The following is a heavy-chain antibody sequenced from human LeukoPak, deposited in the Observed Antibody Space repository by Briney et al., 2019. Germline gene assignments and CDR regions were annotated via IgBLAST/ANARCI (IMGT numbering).Heavy chain of an antibody. CDR3: ATSIAAAGMDY. J-gene: IGHJ4*02. CDR2: ISYDGSNK. V-gene: IGHV3-30-3*01. D-gene: IGHD6-13*01. Sequence: PGRSLRLSCAASGFTFSSYAMHWVRQAPGKGLEWVAVISYDGSNKYYADSVKGRFTISRDNSKNTLYLQMNSLRAEDTAVYYCATSIAAAGMDYWGQGTLVTVSS. CDR1: GFTFSSYA.